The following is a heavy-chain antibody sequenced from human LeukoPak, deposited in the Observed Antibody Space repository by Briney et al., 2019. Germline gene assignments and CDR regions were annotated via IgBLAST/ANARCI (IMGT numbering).Heavy chain of an antibody. D-gene: IGHD3-10*01. J-gene: IGHJ4*02. V-gene: IGHV5-51*01. CDR3: ARTRFIGSGSSPFDY. CDR1: GYIFSRYW. Sequence: GESLKISCQGSGYIFSRYWIGWVRQMPGKGLEWMGIIYPGDSDTRYSPSFQGQVTISADKSISAAYLQWSSLKASDTAIYYCARTRFIGSGSSPFDYWGQGTLVTVSS. CDR2: IYPGDSDT.